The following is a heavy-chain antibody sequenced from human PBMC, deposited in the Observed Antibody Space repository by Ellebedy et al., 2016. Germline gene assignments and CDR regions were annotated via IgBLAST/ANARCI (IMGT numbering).Heavy chain of an antibody. V-gene: IGHV3-21*01. Sequence: GESLKISXAASGFTFSSYSMNWVRQAPGKGLEWVSSISSSSSYIYYADSVKGRFTISRDNAKNSLYLQMNSLRAEDTAVYYCARVGPFFDPWGQGTLVTVSS. CDR1: GFTFSSYS. J-gene: IGHJ5*02. CDR2: ISSSSSYI. CDR3: ARVGPFFDP. D-gene: IGHD3-16*01.